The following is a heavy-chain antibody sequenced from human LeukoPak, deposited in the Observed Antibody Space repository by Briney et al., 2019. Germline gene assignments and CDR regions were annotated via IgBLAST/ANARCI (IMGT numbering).Heavy chain of an antibody. J-gene: IGHJ3*02. CDR3: ARDRELTTVTTGGAFDI. D-gene: IGHD4-17*01. Sequence: GGSLRLSCAASGFTFSSYALSWVRQAPGKGLEWVSTISGSGGSTYYADSVKGRFTISRDNSKNTLYLQMNSLRAEDTAVYYCARDRELTTVTTGGAFDIWGQGTMVTVSS. CDR2: ISGSGGST. CDR1: GFTFSSYA. V-gene: IGHV3-23*01.